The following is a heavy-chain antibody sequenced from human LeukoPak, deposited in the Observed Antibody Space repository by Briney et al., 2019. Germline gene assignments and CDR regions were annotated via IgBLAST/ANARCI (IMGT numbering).Heavy chain of an antibody. CDR3: ARDRGYSTFDM. V-gene: IGHV3-7*05. J-gene: IGHJ3*02. D-gene: IGHD5-18*01. CDR1: GFTFSSYW. Sequence: GGSLRLSCVASGFTFSSYWMAWVRQAPGKGLEWVANINQDGSEKNYVDSVKGRFTISRDNAKNSLCLQMNGLRAEDTAVYYCARDRGYSTFDMWGQGTMVTVSS. CDR2: INQDGSEK.